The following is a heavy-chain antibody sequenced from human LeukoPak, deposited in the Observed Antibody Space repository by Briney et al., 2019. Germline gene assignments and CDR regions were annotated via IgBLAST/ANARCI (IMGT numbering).Heavy chain of an antibody. Sequence: PSETLSLTCTASGGSISSYYWSWMRQSPGTGLEWIGYIYYSGSTNYNPSLKSRVTISVDTSKNQFSLKLNSVTAADTAVYYCARVSSVGAFDIWGQGTMVTVSS. CDR1: GGSISSYY. CDR2: IYYSGST. J-gene: IGHJ3*02. D-gene: IGHD5/OR15-5a*01. CDR3: ARVSSVGAFDI. V-gene: IGHV4-59*08.